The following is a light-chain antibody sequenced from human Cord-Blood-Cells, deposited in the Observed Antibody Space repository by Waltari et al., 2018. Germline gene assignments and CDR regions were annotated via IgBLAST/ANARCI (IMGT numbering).Light chain of an antibody. Sequence: SSELTQDPAVSVALGQTVRITCQENSLRSYYESWYQQKPGQAPVLVIYGKNNRPSGIPNRFSGSSSENTASLTITGAKAEDEADYYCNSRDSSGNRVFGGGTKLTVL. V-gene: IGLV3-19*01. CDR3: NSRDSSGNRV. CDR1: SLRSYY. J-gene: IGLJ3*02. CDR2: GKN.